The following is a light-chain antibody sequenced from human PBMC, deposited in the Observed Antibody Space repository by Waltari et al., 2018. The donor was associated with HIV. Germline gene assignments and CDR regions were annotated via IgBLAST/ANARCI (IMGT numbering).Light chain of an antibody. CDR2: DVS. CDR3: HQYGTAPRT. J-gene: IGKJ1*01. Sequence: DIQMTQSPSSLSASVGDAVTLSCRASQGVSTYLNWYQQKPGKAPNLLIHDVSTLQNGVPSRFSGSGSGTEFTLTISSLQPEDCAVYYCHQYGTAPRTFGQGTRVEI. CDR1: QGVSTY. V-gene: IGKV1-39*01.